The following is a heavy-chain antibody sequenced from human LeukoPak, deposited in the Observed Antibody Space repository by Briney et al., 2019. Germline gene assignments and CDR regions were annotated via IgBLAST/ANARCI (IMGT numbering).Heavy chain of an antibody. V-gene: IGHV3-30*02. D-gene: IGHD3-9*01. CDR2: IRYDGSNK. Sequence: PGGTLRLSCAASGFTFSSYGMHWVRQAPGEGLEWVAFIRYDGSNKYYADSVKGRFTISRDNSKNTLYLQMNSLRAEDTAVYYCAKCILTGYYKGYMDVWGKGTTVTISS. J-gene: IGHJ6*03. CDR3: AKCILTGYYKGYMDV. CDR1: GFTFSSYG.